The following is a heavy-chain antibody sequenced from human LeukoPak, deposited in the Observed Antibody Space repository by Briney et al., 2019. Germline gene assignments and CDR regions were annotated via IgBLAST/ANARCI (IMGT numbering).Heavy chain of an antibody. D-gene: IGHD1-14*01. CDR1: GYTFINYW. Sequence: RGESLKISCEASGYTFINYWINWVRQMPGGGLEWMGRIDPSASQTNYNPSFRGHVTVSVDTSICTAYLQLSSLKASDTAIYYCARRNREKAISLDLWGRGTVVTVSS. CDR3: ARRNREKAISLDL. J-gene: IGHJ2*01. V-gene: IGHV5-10-1*01. CDR2: IDPSASQT.